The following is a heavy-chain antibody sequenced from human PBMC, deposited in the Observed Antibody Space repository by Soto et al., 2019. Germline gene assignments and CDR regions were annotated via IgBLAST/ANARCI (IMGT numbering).Heavy chain of an antibody. Sequence: SETLSLTCTVSGGSISSYYWSWIRQPPGKGLEWIGYIYYSGSTNYNPSLKSRVTISVDTSKNQFSLKLTSVTAADTAVYYCARDNGYSYGYNLDHWGQGTLVT. CDR2: IYYSGST. J-gene: IGHJ4*02. D-gene: IGHD5-18*01. CDR1: GGSISSYY. V-gene: IGHV4-59*01. CDR3: ARDNGYSYGYNLDH.